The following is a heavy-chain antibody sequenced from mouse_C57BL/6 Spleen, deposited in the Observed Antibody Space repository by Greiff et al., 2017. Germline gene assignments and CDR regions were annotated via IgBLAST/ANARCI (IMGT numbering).Heavy chain of an antibody. CDR2: IYPGSGNT. Sequence: QVHVKQSGAELVRPGASVKLSCKASGYTFTDYYINWVKQRPGQGLEWIARIYPGSGNTYYNEKFKGKATLTAEKSSSTAYMQLSSLTSEDSAVYFCARRKPPYAMDYWGQGTSVTVSS. CDR1: GYTFTDYY. J-gene: IGHJ4*01. V-gene: IGHV1-76*01. CDR3: ARRKPPYAMDY.